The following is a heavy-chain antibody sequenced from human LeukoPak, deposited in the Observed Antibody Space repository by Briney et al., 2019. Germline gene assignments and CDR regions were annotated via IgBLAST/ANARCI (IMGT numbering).Heavy chain of an antibody. V-gene: IGHV6-1*01. D-gene: IGHD6-13*01. CDR2: TYYRSKCYN. CDR1: GDSVSSNSVG. Sequence: QTLSLTSDISGDSVSSNSVGWTWIRPSPSRGLEWLGRTYYRSKCYNDYAVSVKSRITINPDTSKNQFSLQLNSVTPEDTAVYYCARVGSSSWYFDYWGQGTLVTVSS. J-gene: IGHJ4*02. CDR3: ARVGSSSWYFDY.